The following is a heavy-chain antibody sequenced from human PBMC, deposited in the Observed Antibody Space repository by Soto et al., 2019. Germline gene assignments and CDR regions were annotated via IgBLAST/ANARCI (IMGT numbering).Heavy chain of an antibody. CDR2: IYARGDT. J-gene: IGHJ6*04. CDR3: AGIGDEVYYGMDV. CDR1: GGSMSSYY. D-gene: IGHD1-26*01. V-gene: IGHV4-4*07. Sequence: LSLTCTVSGGSMSSYYWNWVRQPAGRGLEWIGRIYARGDTNYNPSLKSRVTMFVDRSTNEFSLRLTSVTAADTAVYYGAGIGDEVYYGMDVWGEGTRVTVSS.